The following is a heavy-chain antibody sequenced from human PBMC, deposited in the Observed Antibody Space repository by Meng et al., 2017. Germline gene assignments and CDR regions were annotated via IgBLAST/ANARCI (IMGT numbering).Heavy chain of an antibody. CDR3: DSMGY. J-gene: IGHJ4*02. D-gene: IGHD4-11*01. Sequence: VQRVESGGGVAQPGLSLGGSWAASGFTFSSNAMHRVRQAPGKGLEWVAVISYDGSNKYYADSVKGRFTISRDNSKNTLYLQMNSLRAEDTAVYYCDSMGYWGQGTLVTVSS. V-gene: IGHV3-30*01. CDR1: GFTFSSNA. CDR2: ISYDGSNK.